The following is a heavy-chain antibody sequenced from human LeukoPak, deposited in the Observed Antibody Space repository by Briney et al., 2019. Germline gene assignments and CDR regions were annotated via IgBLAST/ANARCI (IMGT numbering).Heavy chain of an antibody. V-gene: IGHV4-59*08. J-gene: IGHJ4*02. Sequence: SETLSLTCTVSGASVSTYYWSWIRQPPGRGLEWIGYTYYSGSTKYNPSLTSRVTISLDTSKNQFSFKLNSVTAADTAVYYCARSHNNGYYEDYWGQGTLVTVSS. D-gene: IGHD1-26*01. CDR1: GASVSTYY. CDR3: ARSHNNGYYEDY. CDR2: TYYSGST.